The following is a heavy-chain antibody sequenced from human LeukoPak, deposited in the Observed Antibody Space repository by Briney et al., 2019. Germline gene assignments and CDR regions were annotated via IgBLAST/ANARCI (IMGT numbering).Heavy chain of an antibody. Sequence: ASVKVSCKASGGTFSSYAISWVRQAPGQGLEWMGGIIPIFGTANYAQKFQGRVTITADESTSTAYMELSSLRSEDTAVYYCAREGLSSSWYAGRYGAFDIWGQGTMVTVSS. CDR1: GGTFSSYA. D-gene: IGHD6-13*01. J-gene: IGHJ3*02. CDR3: AREGLSSSWYAGRYGAFDI. V-gene: IGHV1-69*13. CDR2: IIPIFGTA.